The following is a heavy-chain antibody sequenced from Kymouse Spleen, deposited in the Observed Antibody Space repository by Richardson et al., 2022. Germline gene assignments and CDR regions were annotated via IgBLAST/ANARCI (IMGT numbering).Heavy chain of an antibody. CDR1: GYTFTSYY. CDR3: ARELRYFDWSFYGMDV. V-gene: IGHV1-46*03. Sequence: QVQLVQSGAEVKKPGASVKVSCKASGYTFTSYYMHWVRQAPGQGLEWMGIINPSGGSTSYAQKFQGRVTMTRDTSTSTVYMELSSLRSEDTAVYYCARELRYFDWSFYGMDVWGQGTTVTVSS. D-gene: IGHD3-9*01. CDR2: INPSGGST. J-gene: IGHJ6*02.